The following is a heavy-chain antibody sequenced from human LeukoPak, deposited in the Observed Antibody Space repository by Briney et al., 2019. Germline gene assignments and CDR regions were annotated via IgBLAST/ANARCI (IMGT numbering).Heavy chain of an antibody. Sequence: GASVKVSCKASGGTFTSYAISWVRQAPGQGLEWMGGIIPIFGTANYAQKFQGRVTITADESTSTAYMELSSLRSEDSAVYYCARVWGSSGWYSIDYWGQGTLVTVSS. CDR1: GGTFTSYA. D-gene: IGHD6-19*01. V-gene: IGHV1-69*13. CDR2: IIPIFGTA. J-gene: IGHJ4*02. CDR3: ARVWGSSGWYSIDY.